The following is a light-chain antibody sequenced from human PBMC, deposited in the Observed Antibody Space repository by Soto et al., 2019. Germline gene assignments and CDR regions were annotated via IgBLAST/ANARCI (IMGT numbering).Light chain of an antibody. CDR1: SSNIGAGYD. Sequence: QSVLTQPPSVSGAPGQRVTISCTGSSSNIGAGYDVHWYQQLPGTGPKLLISGNSNRPSGVPDRFSGSRSGTSASLAITGLQAEDEADYYCQSHDSSLSAYVFGTVTKLTVL. CDR3: QSHDSSLSAYV. CDR2: GNS. J-gene: IGLJ1*01. V-gene: IGLV1-40*01.